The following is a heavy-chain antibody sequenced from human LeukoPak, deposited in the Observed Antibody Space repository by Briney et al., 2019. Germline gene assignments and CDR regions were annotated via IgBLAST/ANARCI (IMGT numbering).Heavy chain of an antibody. D-gene: IGHD3-3*01. V-gene: IGHV1-69*05. CDR3: ARSGPFGVVIIDAFDI. CDR2: IIPIFGTA. Sequence: GASVKVSCKASGGTFSSYAISWVRQAPGQGLEWMGGIIPIFGTANYAQKFQGRVTITTDESTSTAYMELSSLRSEDTAVYYCARSGPFGVVIIDAFDIWGQGTMVTVSS. CDR1: GGTFSSYA. J-gene: IGHJ3*02.